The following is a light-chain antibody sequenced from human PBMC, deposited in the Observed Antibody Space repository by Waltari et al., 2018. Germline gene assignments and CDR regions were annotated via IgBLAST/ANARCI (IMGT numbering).Light chain of an antibody. CDR1: SSDFGCYNY. J-gene: IGLJ2*01. V-gene: IGLV2-11*01. Sequence: QSALTQPPSVSRSPGQSVTISCTGTSSDFGCYNYVSWYQQHPGKAPKLMIYDFSKRPSGVPDRFSGSKSGNTASLTISGLQAEDEADYYCCSYAGSYVVFGGGTKLTVL. CDR2: DFS. CDR3: CSYAGSYVV.